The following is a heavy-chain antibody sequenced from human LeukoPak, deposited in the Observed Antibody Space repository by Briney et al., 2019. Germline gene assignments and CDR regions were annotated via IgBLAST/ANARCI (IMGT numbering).Heavy chain of an antibody. J-gene: IGHJ4*02. CDR3: ARAYSSSYRDFDY. CDR1: GGSISSSNW. V-gene: IGHV4-4*02. D-gene: IGHD6-13*01. Sequence: SETLSLTCAVSGGSISSSNWWSWVRQPPGKGLEWIGEIYHSGSTNYNPSLKSRVTISVDKSKNQFSLKLSSVTAADTAVYYCARAYSSSYRDFDYWGQGTLVTVSS. CDR2: IYHSGST.